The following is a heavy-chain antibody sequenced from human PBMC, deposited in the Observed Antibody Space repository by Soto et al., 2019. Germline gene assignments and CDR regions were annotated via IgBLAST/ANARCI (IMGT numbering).Heavy chain of an antibody. CDR1: GFTFSSYG. CDR3: AKGGGGGNPAHAFDI. J-gene: IGHJ3*02. Sequence: QVQLVESGGGVVQPGRSLRLSCAASGFTFSSYGMHWVRQAPGKGLEWVAVISYDGSNKYYADSVKGRFTISRDNSKNTLYLQMNSLRAEDTAVYYCAKGGGGGNPAHAFDIWGQGTMVTVSS. V-gene: IGHV3-30*18. CDR2: ISYDGSNK. D-gene: IGHD2-15*01.